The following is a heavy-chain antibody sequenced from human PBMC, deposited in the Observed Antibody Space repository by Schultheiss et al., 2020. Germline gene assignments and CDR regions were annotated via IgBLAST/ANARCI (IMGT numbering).Heavy chain of an antibody. D-gene: IGHD6-13*01. Sequence: SQTLSLTCTVSGGSISSGSYYWSWIRQPAGKGLEWIGRIYTSGSTNYNPSLKSRVTISVDTSKNQFSLKLSSVTAADTAVYYCARDGGSVVSSWYFGAGGGRNGWFDPWGQGTLVTVSS. V-gene: IGHV4-61*02. CDR1: GGSISSGSYY. CDR2: IYTSGST. J-gene: IGHJ5*02. CDR3: ARDGGSVVSSWYFGAGGGRNGWFDP.